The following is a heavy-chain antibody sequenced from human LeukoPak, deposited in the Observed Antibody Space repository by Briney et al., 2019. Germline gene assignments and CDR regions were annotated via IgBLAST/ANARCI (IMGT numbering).Heavy chain of an antibody. D-gene: IGHD3-22*01. J-gene: IGHJ4*02. CDR2: ISPNSDYI. CDR3: ARDPIYSDNSGYWNDY. CDR1: GFTFSTFT. Sequence: GSLSLSCAASGFTFSTFTMNWVRQAPGKGLELVSSISPNSDYIYYAASVKGRFTISRDNAKNSLYLQMNSLRAEDTAMYYCARDPIYSDNSGYWNDYWGQGTLVTVSS. V-gene: IGHV3-21*01.